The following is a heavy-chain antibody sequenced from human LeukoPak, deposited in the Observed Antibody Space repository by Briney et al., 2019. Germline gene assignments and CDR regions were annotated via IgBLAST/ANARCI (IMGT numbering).Heavy chain of an antibody. Sequence: GGSLRLSCAGSGFTFGGYCMHWFRQTPGKGLEWVAVIAVDGRRAFYADSVKGRFTISRDNSKNTMSVQMDDLRAEDTAVYYCTRYNNDHFDYWGQGTLVTVSS. D-gene: IGHD1-14*01. CDR3: TRYNNDHFDY. CDR2: IAVDGRRA. J-gene: IGHJ4*02. V-gene: IGHV3-33*01. CDR1: GFTFGGYC.